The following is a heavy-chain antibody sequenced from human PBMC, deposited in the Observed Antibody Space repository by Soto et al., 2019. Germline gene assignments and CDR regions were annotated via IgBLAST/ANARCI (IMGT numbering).Heavy chain of an antibody. CDR2: ISCDGSNK. V-gene: IGHV3-30*18. CDR3: AKDQDIVVVVAAMYGMDV. J-gene: IGHJ6*02. Sequence: PGGSLRLSCAASGFTFSSYGMHWVRQAPGKGLEWVAVISCDGSNKYYADSVKGRFTISRDNSKNTLYLQMNSLRAEDTAVYYCAKDQDIVVVVAAMYGMDVWGQGTTVTVSS. CDR1: GFTFSSYG. D-gene: IGHD2-15*01.